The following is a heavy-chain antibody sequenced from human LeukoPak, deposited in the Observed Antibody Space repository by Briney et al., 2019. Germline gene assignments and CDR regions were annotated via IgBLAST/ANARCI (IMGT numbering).Heavy chain of an antibody. CDR2: IYSSGST. Sequence: SETLSLTCTVSGGSISSSYYYWGWIRQPPGKGLEWIGSIYSSGSTNYNPSLKSRVTISVDTSKNQFSLKLSSVTAADTAVYYCARGGKRWLQLVGFGYWGQGTLVTVSS. CDR3: ARGGKRWLQLVGFGY. CDR1: GGSISSSYYY. D-gene: IGHD5-24*01. V-gene: IGHV4-39*07. J-gene: IGHJ4*02.